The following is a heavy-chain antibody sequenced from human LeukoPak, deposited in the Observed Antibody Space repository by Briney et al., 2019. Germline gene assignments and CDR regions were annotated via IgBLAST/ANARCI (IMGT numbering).Heavy chain of an antibody. CDR3: ARDRGNYFDY. V-gene: IGHV4-59*01. CDR2: ISYSGAT. Sequence: PSETLSLTCTVSGGSISSYYWSWIRQPPGKGLEWIGYISYSGATNYNPSLKSRVTISVAPSKNQFSLKLRSVTAPDTAVYYCARDRGNYFDYWGQGTLVTVSS. D-gene: IGHD6-13*01. J-gene: IGHJ4*02. CDR1: GGSISSYY.